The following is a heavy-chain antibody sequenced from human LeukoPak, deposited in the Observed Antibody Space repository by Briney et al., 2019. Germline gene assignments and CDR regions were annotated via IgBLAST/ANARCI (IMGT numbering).Heavy chain of an antibody. J-gene: IGHJ4*02. CDR1: GGTFSSYA. Sequence: ASVKVSCKASGGTFSSYAISWVRQAPGQGLEWMGRIIPIFGTANYAQKFQGRVTITTDESTSTAYMELSSLRSEDTVVYYCASSFSSGWYSSGGIDYWGQGTLVTVSS. CDR2: IIPIFGTA. CDR3: ASSFSSGWYSSGGIDY. D-gene: IGHD6-19*01. V-gene: IGHV1-69*05.